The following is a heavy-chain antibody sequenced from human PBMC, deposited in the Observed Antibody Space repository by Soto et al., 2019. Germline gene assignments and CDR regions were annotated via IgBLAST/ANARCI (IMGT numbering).Heavy chain of an antibody. J-gene: IGHJ4*02. CDR1: GYTFVSYG. D-gene: IGHD6-13*01. Sequence: ASVKVSCKASGYTFVSYGISWVRQAPGQGLEWMGWISGYEGNTNCVQKLQGRVSMTTDISTSTAYMELRTLRSDDTAIYYCARVRGVGSNWQHHDQWGQGTLVSVSS. CDR2: ISGYEGNT. CDR3: ARVRGVGSNWQHHDQ. V-gene: IGHV1-18*04.